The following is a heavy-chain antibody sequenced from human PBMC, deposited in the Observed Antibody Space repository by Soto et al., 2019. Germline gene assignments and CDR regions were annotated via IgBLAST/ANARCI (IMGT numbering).Heavy chain of an antibody. CDR2: IYNSGRY. J-gene: IGHJ4*02. Sequence: SETLSLTCTVSGGFIWGWIRQSPDKGLEWIGYIYNSGRYNYNPSLESRLTISIDTSKNQFSLRLASVTAADTAVYYCARTLPNRQLFDSWSKGTLDTVS. D-gene: IGHD1-1*01. CDR3: ARTLPNRQLFDS. V-gene: IGHV4-59*01. CDR1: GGFI.